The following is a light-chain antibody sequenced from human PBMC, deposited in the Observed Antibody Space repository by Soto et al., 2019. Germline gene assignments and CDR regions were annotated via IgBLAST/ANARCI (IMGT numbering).Light chain of an antibody. Sequence: QSALTQPASVSGSPGQSITISCTGTTSDVRLYNYVSWYQQHPGKAPKLMIYEVSNRPSGVSNRFSGSKSGNTASLTISGLQAEDEADYYCNSYISGTTLGVFGGGTKLTVL. CDR3: NSYISGTTLGV. V-gene: IGLV2-14*01. J-gene: IGLJ3*02. CDR2: EVS. CDR1: TSDVRLYNY.